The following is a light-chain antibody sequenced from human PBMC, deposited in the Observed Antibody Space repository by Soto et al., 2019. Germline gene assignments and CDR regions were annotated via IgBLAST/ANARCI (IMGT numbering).Light chain of an antibody. CDR2: AAS. CDR3: QQVNSYPIT. J-gene: IGKJ5*01. CDR1: QGISNY. V-gene: IGKV1-9*01. Sequence: DIQLTQSPSFLSASVGDRVTITCRASQGISNYLAWYQQNAGKAPNLLIYAASTLQSGVPSRFSGSGSGTEFTLPISSLQPEDFATYYCQQVNSYPITFGQGTRLEIK.